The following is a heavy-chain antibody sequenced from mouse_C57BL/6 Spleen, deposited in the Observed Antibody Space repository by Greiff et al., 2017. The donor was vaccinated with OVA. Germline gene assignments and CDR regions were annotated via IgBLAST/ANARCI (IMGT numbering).Heavy chain of an antibody. CDR1: GYTFTSYW. Sequence: QVQLQQPGAELVKPGASVKMSCKASGYTFTSYWITWVKQRPGQGLEWIGDIYPGSGSTNYNEKFKSKATLTVDTSSSTAYMQLSSLTSEDSAVYYCAREGRSYYYGSSPDYFDYWGQGTTLTVSS. CDR3: AREGRSYYYGSSPDYFDY. J-gene: IGHJ2*01. D-gene: IGHD1-1*01. V-gene: IGHV1-55*01. CDR2: IYPGSGST.